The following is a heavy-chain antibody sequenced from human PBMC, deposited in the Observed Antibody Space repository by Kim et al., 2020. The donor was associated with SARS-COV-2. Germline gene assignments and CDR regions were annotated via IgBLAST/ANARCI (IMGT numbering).Heavy chain of an antibody. CDR3: TSVSTVVVVAATGSF. D-gene: IGHD2-15*01. CDR1: GLTFSNAW. J-gene: IGHJ4*02. Sequence: GGSLGLSCAASGLTFSNAWMNWVRQAPGKGLEWVGRIKSKTDGGTTDYAAPVKGRFTISRDDSKNTLYLQMNSLKTEDTAVYYCTSVSTVVVVAATGSFWGQGTLVTVSS. V-gene: IGHV3-15*01. CDR2: IKSKTDGGTT.